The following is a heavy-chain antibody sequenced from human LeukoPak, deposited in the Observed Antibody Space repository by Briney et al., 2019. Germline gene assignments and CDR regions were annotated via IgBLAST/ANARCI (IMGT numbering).Heavy chain of an antibody. D-gene: IGHD6-13*01. CDR3: ACQTSNWFDY. J-gene: IGHJ4*02. CDR2: VHLSGRT. Sequence: PSETLSLTCGVSGGSISTTNWWTWVRQPPGEGLEWIGEVHLSGRTHYNPSLESRVTMSVDMSENHISLRLTSVTAADTAVYCCACQTSNWFDYWGQGTLVTVSS. CDR1: GGSISTTNW. V-gene: IGHV4-4*01.